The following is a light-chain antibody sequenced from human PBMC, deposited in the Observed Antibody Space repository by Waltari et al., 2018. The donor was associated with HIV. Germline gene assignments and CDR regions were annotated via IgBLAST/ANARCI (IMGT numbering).Light chain of an antibody. CDR1: NLRPYY. CDR2: GKN. V-gene: IGLV3-19*01. CDR3: KTRDRSGNLYV. J-gene: IGLJ1*01. Sequence: SSEVTQDPAVSVALGQTVKITCQGDNLRPYYASWYQQKPGQAPVLVSYGKNKRPAEIPDRFSSSASRNTASLTITGAQVEDEADYYCKTRDRSGNLYVFGTGTTVTVL.